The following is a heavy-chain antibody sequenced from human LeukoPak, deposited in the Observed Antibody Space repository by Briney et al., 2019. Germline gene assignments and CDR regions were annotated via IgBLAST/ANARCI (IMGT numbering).Heavy chain of an antibody. V-gene: IGHV3-53*01. Sequence: GGSLRLSCAVSGFTVSSIYMSWVRQAPGQGLEWVSSIYSDGNTYYADSVKGRFTISRDSSRNTLYLQMNSLRVEDSAVYYCAGDTHSSSWYDHWGQGTLVTVSS. D-gene: IGHD6-13*01. CDR2: IYSDGNT. J-gene: IGHJ5*02. CDR3: AGDTHSSSWYDH. CDR1: GFTVSSIY.